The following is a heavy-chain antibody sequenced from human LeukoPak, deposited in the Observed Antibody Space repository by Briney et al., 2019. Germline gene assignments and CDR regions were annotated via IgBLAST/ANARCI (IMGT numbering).Heavy chain of an antibody. CDR3: ARWGRIAIFGVVIPHAVDI. CDR2: VYYSGST. V-gene: IGHV4-39*07. D-gene: IGHD3-3*01. J-gene: IGHJ3*02. Sequence: SETLSLTCTVSGGSISSSNYYWSWIRQPPGKGLEWIVSVYYSGSTYYNPSLKSRVTISLDTSKNQFSLKLSSVTAADTAVYYCARWGRIAIFGVVIPHAVDIWGQGTMVTVSS. CDR1: GGSISSSNYY.